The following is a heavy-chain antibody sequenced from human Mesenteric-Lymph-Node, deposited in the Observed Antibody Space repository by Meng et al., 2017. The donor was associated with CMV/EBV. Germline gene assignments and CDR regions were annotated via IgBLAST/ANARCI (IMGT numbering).Heavy chain of an antibody. Sequence: SVKVSCKASGGTFSSYAISWVRQAPGQGLEWMGGIIPIFGTANYAQKFQGRVTITTDESTSTAYMELSSLRSEDTAVYYCARTVSGPADAFDIWGQGTMVTVSS. J-gene: IGHJ3*02. CDR2: IIPIFGTA. D-gene: IGHD1-26*01. V-gene: IGHV1-69*05. CDR3: ARTVSGPADAFDI. CDR1: GGTFSSYA.